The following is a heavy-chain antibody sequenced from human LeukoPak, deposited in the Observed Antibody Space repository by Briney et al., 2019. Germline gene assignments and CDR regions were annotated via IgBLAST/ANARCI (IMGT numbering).Heavy chain of an antibody. J-gene: IGHJ3*02. CDR2: INTYNGNT. Sequence: ASVKVSCKASGYTFIRYGISWVRQAPGQGLEGMGWINTYNGNTNYVQKFQGRVTMTTDTSTSTVFMDLRSLRSDDTAVYYCARRGRIVLVTTIPRDDAFDIWGQGTMATVSS. CDR3: ARRGRIVLVTTIPRDDAFDI. D-gene: IGHD2-21*02. CDR1: GYTFIRYG. V-gene: IGHV1-18*01.